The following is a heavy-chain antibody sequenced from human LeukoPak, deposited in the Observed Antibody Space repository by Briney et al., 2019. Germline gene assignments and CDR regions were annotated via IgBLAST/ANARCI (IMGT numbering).Heavy chain of an antibody. D-gene: IGHD2-15*01. CDR2: INPNSGGT. Sequence: ASVKVSCKASGYTYTGDYMHWVRQATGQWLEWMGRINPNSGGTNYAQKFQGRVTMTRDTSISTAYMELSRLRSDDTAVYYCARGASGDYIDYWGQGTLVTVSS. V-gene: IGHV1-2*06. CDR3: ARGASGDYIDY. J-gene: IGHJ4*02. CDR1: GYTYTGDY.